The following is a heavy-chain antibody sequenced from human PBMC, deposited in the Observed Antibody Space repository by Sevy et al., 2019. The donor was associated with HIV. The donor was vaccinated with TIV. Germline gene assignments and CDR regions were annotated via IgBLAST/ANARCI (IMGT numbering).Heavy chain of an antibody. Sequence: GGSLRLSCVASGFTFDDYAMHWVRHAPGKGPDWVSGSSWNSGSIGYAESVKGRFTISRDNAKNSLYLQMNSLRVEDTALYYCAKGIGYSNGWYSWFDSWGQGTLVTVSS. CDR2: SSWNSGSI. CDR3: AKGIGYSNGWYSWFDS. CDR1: GFTFDDYA. D-gene: IGHD6-19*01. J-gene: IGHJ5*01. V-gene: IGHV3-9*01.